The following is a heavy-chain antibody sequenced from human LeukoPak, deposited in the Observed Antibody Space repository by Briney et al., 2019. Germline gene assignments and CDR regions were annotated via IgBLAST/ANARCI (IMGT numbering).Heavy chain of an antibody. V-gene: IGHV1-69*13. CDR3: ARAPRSVVVVAASPHLDY. Sequence: ASVKVSCKASGGTFSSYAISWVRQAPGQGLEWMGGIIPIFGTANYAQKFQGRVTITADESTSTAYMELSSLRSEDTAVYYCARAPRSVVVVAASPHLDYWGQGTLVTVSS. CDR2: IIPIFGTA. J-gene: IGHJ4*02. CDR1: GGTFSSYA. D-gene: IGHD2-15*01.